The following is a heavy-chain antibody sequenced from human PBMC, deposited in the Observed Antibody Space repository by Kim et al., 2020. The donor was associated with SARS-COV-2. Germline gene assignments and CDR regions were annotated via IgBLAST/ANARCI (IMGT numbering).Heavy chain of an antibody. CDR1: GYTFTAYY. CDR3: ARPSCSSTGCPISGGNWFDL. Sequence: ASVKVSCKASGYTFTAYYTHWVRQAPGQGLEWVGRVNPDSGGTNYAQKFQGRVTMTRDTFTSTAYMEMSSLMSDDTAVYYCARPSCSSTGCPISGGNWFDLWGQGTLVTVSS. V-gene: IGHV1-2*06. CDR2: VNPDSGGT. J-gene: IGHJ5*02. D-gene: IGHD2-2*01.